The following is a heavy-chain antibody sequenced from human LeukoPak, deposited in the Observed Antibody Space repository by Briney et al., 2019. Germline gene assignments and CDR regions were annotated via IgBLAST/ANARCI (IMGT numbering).Heavy chain of an antibody. CDR2: IIPILGIA. J-gene: IGHJ6*02. V-gene: IGHV1-69*04. CDR3: ARLPARAEYYYDSSGYGYGMDV. CDR1: GGTFSSYA. D-gene: IGHD3-22*01. Sequence: ASVKVSCKASGGTFSSYAISWVRQAPGQGLEWMGRIIPILGIANYAQKFQGRVTMTRDTSTSTVYMELSSLRSEDTAVYYCARLPARAEYYYDSSGYGYGMDVWGQGTTVTVSS.